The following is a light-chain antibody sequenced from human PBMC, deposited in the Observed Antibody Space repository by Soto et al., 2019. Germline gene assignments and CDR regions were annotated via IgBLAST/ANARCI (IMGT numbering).Light chain of an antibody. J-gene: IGKJ1*01. Sequence: DIQMTQSPSSLSASVGDRVTITCRASQGISTYLNWYQQKPGKAPKLLIYTASSLQSGVPSRFSGSGSGTDFTLTIISLQTEDFAIYYCQQSNNTPWTFGQGTKVEIK. CDR1: QGISTY. V-gene: IGKV1-39*01. CDR3: QQSNNTPWT. CDR2: TAS.